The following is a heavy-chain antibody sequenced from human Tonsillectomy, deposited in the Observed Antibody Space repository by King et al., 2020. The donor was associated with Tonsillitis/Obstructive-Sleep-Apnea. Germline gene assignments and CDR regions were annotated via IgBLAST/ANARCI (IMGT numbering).Heavy chain of an antibody. CDR2: IVVGSGNT. Sequence: QLVQSGPEVKKPGTSVKVSCKASGFTFSSSAMQWVRQARGQRLEWIGWIVVGSGNTNYGQKFQEGVTITRDMSTNTAYMELSSLRSEDTAVYYCAAARIIGTTFQHNGHNDAFDIWGQGTMVTVSS. CDR1: GFTFSSSA. CDR3: AAARIIGTTFQHNGHNDAFDI. D-gene: IGHD1-7*01. J-gene: IGHJ3*02. V-gene: IGHV1-58*02.